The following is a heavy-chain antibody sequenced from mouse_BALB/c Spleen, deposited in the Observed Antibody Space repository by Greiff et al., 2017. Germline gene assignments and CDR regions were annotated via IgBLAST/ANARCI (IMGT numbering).Heavy chain of an antibody. D-gene: IGHD2-14*01. CDR1: GYTFTSYW. CDR2: IYPGDGDT. J-gene: IGHJ1*01. CDR3: ARKGTTSLYWYFDV. Sequence: QVQLQQSGAELARPGASVKLSCKASGYTFTSYWMQWVKQRPGQGLEWIGAIYPGDGDTRYTQKFKGKATLTADKSSSTAYMQLSSLASEDSAVYYCARKGTTSLYWYFDVWGAGTTVTVSS. V-gene: IGHV1-87*01.